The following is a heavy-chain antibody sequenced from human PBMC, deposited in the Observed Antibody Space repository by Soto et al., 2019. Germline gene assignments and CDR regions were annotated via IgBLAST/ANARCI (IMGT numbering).Heavy chain of an antibody. J-gene: IGHJ5*01. CDR1: GYTFASYD. V-gene: IGHV1-8*02. CDR3: ARSDGYNFNWLDS. Sequence: QVQLVQSGAEVKTPGASVKVSCKASGYTFASYDINWVRQAPGQGLEWMGWMNPNSGNIGYAQKCQGRRTMTRDTALSIAHMELSSLRNEYTAVYYCARSDGYNFNWLDSWGQGTLVTVSA. D-gene: IGHD2-21*01. CDR2: MNPNSGNI.